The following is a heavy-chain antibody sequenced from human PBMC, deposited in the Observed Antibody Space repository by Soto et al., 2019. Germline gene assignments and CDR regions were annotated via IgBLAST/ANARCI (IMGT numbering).Heavy chain of an antibody. J-gene: IGHJ4*02. Sequence: QVQLVESGGGVVQPGRSLRLSCAASGFTFSSSGMHWVRPAPGKGLEWVALIWFDGSDKYYTESVKGRFTISRDNSNGSQSLQMNSLRAEDTAVYYGVKYRWGEYWGQGALVTVSS. CDR2: IWFDGSDK. CDR3: VKYRWGEY. CDR1: GFTFSSSG. D-gene: IGHD1-26*01. V-gene: IGHV3-33*06.